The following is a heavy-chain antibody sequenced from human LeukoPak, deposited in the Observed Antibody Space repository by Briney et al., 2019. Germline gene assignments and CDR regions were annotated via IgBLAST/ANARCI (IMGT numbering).Heavy chain of an antibody. V-gene: IGHV3-21*01. CDR1: GFTFSSYN. Sequence: GGSLRLSCAASGFTFSSYNINWVRQAPGKGLEWVSSISSSSSYIYYADSVKGRFTISRDNAKNSLYLQMNSLRAEDTAVYYCASELVIAVAGTKDYWGQGTLVTVSS. J-gene: IGHJ4*02. D-gene: IGHD6-19*01. CDR2: ISSSSSYI. CDR3: ASELVIAVAGTKDY.